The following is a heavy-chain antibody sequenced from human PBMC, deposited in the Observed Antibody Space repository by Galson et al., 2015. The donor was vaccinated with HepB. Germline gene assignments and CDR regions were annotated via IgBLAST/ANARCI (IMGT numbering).Heavy chain of an antibody. Sequence: SVKVSCKASGYTFATFDINWVRQAPGQGLEWMGYMNPSSGYTGFAQKFQARVTMTRNTPLNTAYMELSSLRSDDTAVYYCARGRNDVGGTDYSGQGTLVTVSS. V-gene: IGHV1-8*01. CDR1: GYTFATFD. D-gene: IGHD1-26*01. J-gene: IGHJ4*02. CDR3: ARGRNDVGGTDY. CDR2: MNPSSGYT.